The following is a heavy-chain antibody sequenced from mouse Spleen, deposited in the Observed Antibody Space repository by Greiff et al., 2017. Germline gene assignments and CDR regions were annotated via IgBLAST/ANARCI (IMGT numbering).Heavy chain of an antibody. D-gene: IGHD4-1*01. CDR1: GYSITSGYD. CDR3: ARWTGTEFAY. CDR2: ISYSGST. Sequence: VQLKQSGPGMVKPSQSLSLTCTVTGYSITSGYDWHWIRHFPGNKLEWMGYISYSGSTNYNPSLKSRISITHDTSKNHFFLKLNSVTTEDTATYYCARWTGTEFAYWGQGTLVTVSA. J-gene: IGHJ3*01. V-gene: IGHV3-1*01.